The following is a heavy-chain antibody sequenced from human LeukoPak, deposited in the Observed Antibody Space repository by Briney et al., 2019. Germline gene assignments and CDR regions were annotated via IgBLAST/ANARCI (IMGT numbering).Heavy chain of an antibody. CDR3: ARDETYYDILTGYIPYNWFDP. V-gene: IGHV1-2*02. CDR1: GYTFTGYY. Sequence: GASVKVSCKASGYTFTGYYMHWVRQAPGQGLEWMGWINPNSGGTNYAQKFQGRVTMTRDTSISTAYMELSRLRSDDTAVYYCARDETYYDILTGYIPYNWFDPWGQGTLVTVSS. D-gene: IGHD3-9*01. CDR2: INPNSGGT. J-gene: IGHJ5*02.